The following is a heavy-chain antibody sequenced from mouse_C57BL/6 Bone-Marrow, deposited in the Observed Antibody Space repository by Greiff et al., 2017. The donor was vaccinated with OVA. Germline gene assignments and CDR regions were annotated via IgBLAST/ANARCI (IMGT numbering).Heavy chain of an antibody. CDR1: GFTFSDYG. V-gene: IGHV5-17*01. CDR2: ISSGSSTI. J-gene: IGHJ4*01. D-gene: IGHD2-4*01. CDR3: ANRYYDYTDY. Sequence: EVKLVESGGGLVKPGGSLKLSCAASGFTFSDYGMHWVRQAPEKGLEWVAYISSGSSTIYYAATVKGRFTISRDNAKNTLFLQMTSLRSEDTAMYYCANRYYDYTDYWGQGTSVTVSS.